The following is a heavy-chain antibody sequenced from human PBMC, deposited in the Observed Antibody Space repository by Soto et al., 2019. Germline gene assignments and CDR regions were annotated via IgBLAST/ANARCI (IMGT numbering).Heavy chain of an antibody. J-gene: IGHJ5*02. D-gene: IGHD2-2*01. CDR2: IYHSGTT. CDR1: GGSISSGGYY. CDR3: ARDRGNQLLGWFXP. Sequence: SETLSLTCTVSGGSISSGGYYWSWIRQHPGKGLEWIGYIYHSGTTYYNPSLKSRVTISVDTSKNQFSLKLTSVTAADTAVYYCARDRGNQLLGWFXPWGQGTLVXVSS. V-gene: IGHV4-31*03.